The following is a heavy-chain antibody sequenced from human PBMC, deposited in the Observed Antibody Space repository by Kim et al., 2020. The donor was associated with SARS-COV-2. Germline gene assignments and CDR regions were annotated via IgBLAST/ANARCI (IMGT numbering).Heavy chain of an antibody. D-gene: IGHD2-2*01. CDR3: ARLGYCSSTSCYLAYFDL. CDR1: GGTFSSYA. Sequence: SVKVSCKASGGTFSSYAISWVRQAPGQGLEWMGRIIPILGIANYAQKFQGRVTITADKSTSTAYMELSSLRSEDTAVYYCARLGYCSSTSCYLAYFDLWGRGTLVTVSS. J-gene: IGHJ2*01. CDR2: IIPILGIA. V-gene: IGHV1-69*04.